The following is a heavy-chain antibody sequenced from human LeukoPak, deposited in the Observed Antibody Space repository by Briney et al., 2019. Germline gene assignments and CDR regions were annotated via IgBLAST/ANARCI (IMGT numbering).Heavy chain of an antibody. Sequence: GGPLRLSCAASGFTFSIFDKHWVPQPTGQALEWVSTIGTASDTYYPGSVEGRFTLSRDNAKNSLYLQMNSLTAGDTAVYYCARGPPRGKYYYMDVWGKGTTVTVSS. V-gene: IGHV3-13*01. D-gene: IGHD1-1*01. CDR1: GFTFSIFD. J-gene: IGHJ6*03. CDR2: IGTASDT. CDR3: ARGPPRGKYYYMDV.